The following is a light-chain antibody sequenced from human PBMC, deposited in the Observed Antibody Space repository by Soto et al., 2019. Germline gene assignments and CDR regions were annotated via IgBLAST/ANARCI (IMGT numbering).Light chain of an antibody. Sequence: QSVLTQPPSASGTPGQRVTISCSGGSSDIGSNAVNWFQQLPGTAPKLLIYTNIQRPSGVPDRFSGSKSGTSASLAISGLQSEDEGDYYCQSYDSSLSGYVFGTGTKVTVL. CDR2: TNI. CDR1: SSDIGSNA. V-gene: IGLV1-44*01. J-gene: IGLJ1*01. CDR3: QSYDSSLSGYV.